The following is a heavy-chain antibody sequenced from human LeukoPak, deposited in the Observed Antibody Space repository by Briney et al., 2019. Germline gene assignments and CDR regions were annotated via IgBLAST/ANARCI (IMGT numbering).Heavy chain of an antibody. CDR2: IYSGGST. CDR1: GFTVSSLY. Sequence: SGGSLRLSCAASGFTVSSLYMSWVRQAPGKGLEWVSVIYSGGSTHYADSVKGRFTISRDNSKNTLYLQMNSLRAEDTAVYYCARDTSGFGDHAFDIWGQGTMVTVSS. J-gene: IGHJ3*02. V-gene: IGHV3-66*02. CDR3: ARDTSGFGDHAFDI. D-gene: IGHD3-10*01.